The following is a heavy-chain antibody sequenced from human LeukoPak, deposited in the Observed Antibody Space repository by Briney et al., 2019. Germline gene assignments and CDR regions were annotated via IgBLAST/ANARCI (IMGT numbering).Heavy chain of an antibody. CDR1: GYTFTGYY. J-gene: IGHJ4*02. D-gene: IGHD2-15*01. CDR3: ARGPGYCSGGSCYSGLDY. Sequence: ASVKVSCKASGYTFTGYYMHWVRQAPGQGLEWMGWMNPNSGNTGYAQKFQGRVTITRNTSISTAYMELSSLRSEDTAVYYCARGPGYCSGGSCYSGLDYWGQGTLVTVSS. V-gene: IGHV1-8*03. CDR2: MNPNSGNT.